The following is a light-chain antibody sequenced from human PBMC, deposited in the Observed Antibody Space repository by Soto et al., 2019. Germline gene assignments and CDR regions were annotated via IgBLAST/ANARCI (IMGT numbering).Light chain of an antibody. V-gene: IGKV4-1*01. CDR1: QSVLYNSNDKNY. J-gene: IGKJ2*01. Sequence: DIVMTQSPDSLAVSLGERATINCKSSQSVLYNSNDKNYLAWYQQKPGQPPKLLIYWASTRESGVPDRFSVSGSGADFTLTISSLQAEDVAVYYCQEYYSSPQTFGQGTKLVIK. CDR3: QEYYSSPQT. CDR2: WAS.